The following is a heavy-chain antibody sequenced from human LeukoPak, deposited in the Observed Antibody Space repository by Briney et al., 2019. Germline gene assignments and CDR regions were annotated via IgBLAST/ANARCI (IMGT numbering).Heavy chain of an antibody. J-gene: IGHJ6*02. V-gene: IGHV1-46*01. CDR3: AREVVAVAGTNYYYGMDV. CDR2: IHPNDGDT. Sequence: ASVKVSCKASGYTFTNYYMHWVRQAPGQGLEWMGLIHPNDGDTKYAQEFQDRVTITADESTSTAYMELSSLRSEDTAVYYCAREVVAVAGTNYYYGMDVWGQGTTVTVSS. D-gene: IGHD6-19*01. CDR1: GYTFTNYY.